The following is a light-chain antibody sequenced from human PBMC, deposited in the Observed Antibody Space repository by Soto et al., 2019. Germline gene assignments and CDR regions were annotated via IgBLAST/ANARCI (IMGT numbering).Light chain of an antibody. Sequence: QSALTQPASVSGSPGQSITIFCTGTSSDVGGYNYVSWYQQHPGKAPKLMIYEVSNRPSGVSNRFSGSKSGNTASLTISGLQAEDEADYYCSSYTSSNTLVFGGGTKLTVL. J-gene: IGLJ2*01. CDR1: SSDVGGYNY. V-gene: IGLV2-14*01. CDR3: SSYTSSNTLV. CDR2: EVS.